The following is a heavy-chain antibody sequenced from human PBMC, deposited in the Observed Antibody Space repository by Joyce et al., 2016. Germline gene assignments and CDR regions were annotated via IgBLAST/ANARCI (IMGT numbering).Heavy chain of an antibody. CDR2: IWYDGTNK. V-gene: IGHV3-30*18. D-gene: IGHD6-19*01. CDR3: AKDGEGGIAVTRRKYLDY. J-gene: IGHJ4*02. CDR1: GFTFSNYG. Sequence: QVQLVESGGGVVQPGRSLSLSCAASGFTFSNYGMHWVRQAPGKGLEWMAIIWYDGTNKYYGDSVKGRFTISRDNSKNTVYLQMDSLRTEDTAVYYCAKDGEGGIAVTRRKYLDYWGQGTLVTVSS.